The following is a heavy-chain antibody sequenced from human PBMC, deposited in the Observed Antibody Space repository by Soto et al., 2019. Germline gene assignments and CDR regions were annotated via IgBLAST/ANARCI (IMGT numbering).Heavy chain of an antibody. CDR3: ARVNINVSKYYFVY. CDR2: IFYSRST. J-gene: IGHJ4*02. V-gene: IGHV4-59*01. Sequence: SETLSLTCSVSGGSISSYYLSWIRQPPGKGLEWIGYIFYSRSTNYNPSLKSRVTMSIDTSKNQFSLKLSSVTAADTSVYYCARVNINVSKYYFVYCGPGTVV. CDR1: GGSISSYY.